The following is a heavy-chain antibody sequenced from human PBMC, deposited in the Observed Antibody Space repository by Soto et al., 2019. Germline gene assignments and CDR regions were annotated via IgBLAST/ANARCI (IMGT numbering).Heavy chain of an antibody. CDR3: ARYRREAVAGYTLDN. D-gene: IGHD6-13*01. CDR2: INTSGTT. V-gene: IGHV4-4*07. Sequence: PSETLSLTCTVSGGSISSNYWSWIRQPAGKGLEWIGRINTSGTTNYNPSLKRRVSMSVDTSKSQFSLKVNSMTAADTAVYYCARYRREAVAGYTLDNWGQGILVTVSS. J-gene: IGHJ4*02. CDR1: GGSISSNY.